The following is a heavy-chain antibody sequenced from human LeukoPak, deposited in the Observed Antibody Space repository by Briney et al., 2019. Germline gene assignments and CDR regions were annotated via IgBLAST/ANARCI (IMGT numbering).Heavy chain of an antibody. CDR2: ISWNSGSI. Sequence: GGSLRLSCAASGFTFDDYAMHWVRQAPGKGLEWVSGISWNSGSIGYADSVKGRFTISRDNAKNSLYLQMNSLRAEDTALYYCAKDRYYDFWSGYYLLTSYFDYWGQGTLVTVSS. CDR1: GFTFDDYA. D-gene: IGHD3-3*01. J-gene: IGHJ4*02. CDR3: AKDRYYDFWSGYYLLTSYFDY. V-gene: IGHV3-9*01.